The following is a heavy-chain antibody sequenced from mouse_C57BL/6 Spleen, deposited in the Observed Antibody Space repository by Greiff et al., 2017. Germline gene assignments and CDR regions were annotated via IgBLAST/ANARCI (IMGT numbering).Heavy chain of an antibody. CDR2: INPNNGGT. CDR1: GYTFTDYN. CDR3: ARDGYAWYFDV. Sequence: EVHLQQSGPELVKPGASVKMSCKASGYTFTDYNMHWVKQSHGKSLEWIGYINPNNGGTSYNQKFKGKATLTVNKSSSTAYMELRSLTSEDSAVYYCARDGYAWYFDVWGTGTTVTVSS. J-gene: IGHJ1*03. V-gene: IGHV1-22*01. D-gene: IGHD2-2*01.